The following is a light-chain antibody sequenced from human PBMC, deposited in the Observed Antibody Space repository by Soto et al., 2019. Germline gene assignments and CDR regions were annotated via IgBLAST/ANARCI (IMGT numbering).Light chain of an antibody. V-gene: IGKV4-1*01. CDR3: QQYYSIPYT. Sequence: DIVMTQSPDSLAVSLGERATINCKSSQSVLYSSNNKNYLAWYQQKPGQPPKLLIYWASTRESGVPDRFSGSGSVTDFTLTISSLQDEDVAVYYCQQYYSIPYTFGQGDKLEIK. J-gene: IGKJ2*01. CDR2: WAS. CDR1: QSVLYSSNNKNY.